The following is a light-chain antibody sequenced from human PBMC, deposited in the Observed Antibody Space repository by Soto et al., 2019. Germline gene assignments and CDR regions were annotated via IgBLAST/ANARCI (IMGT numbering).Light chain of an antibody. CDR3: QQSYITPWT. J-gene: IGKJ1*01. CDR2: AAS. V-gene: IGKV1-39*01. CDR1: QSISNY. Sequence: DIPMTQSPSSLSTSVGDRVTITCRASQSISNYLNWYQQKPGRVPQLLIYAASRLQSGVPSRFSGSGSGTHFTLTISSLQPEDFATYYCQQSYITPWTFGQGTKVEIK.